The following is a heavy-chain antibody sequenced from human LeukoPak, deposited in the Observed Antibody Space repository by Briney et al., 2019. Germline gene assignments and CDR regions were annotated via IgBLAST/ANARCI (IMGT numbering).Heavy chain of an antibody. CDR1: VFTLYNYA. CDR2: IGNSGRYI. Sequence: PGGSLRLSCAHSVFTLYNYAMNCVPQAPGKGGEWVSTIGNSGRYIKSVASVQGRFTISRDNAKNSVYLHMSSLRAEDTAHYYCAGCSGYDGGAFDIWGQGTMVTVSS. V-gene: IGHV3-21*01. J-gene: IGHJ3*02. CDR3: AGCSGYDGGAFDI. D-gene: IGHD5-12*01.